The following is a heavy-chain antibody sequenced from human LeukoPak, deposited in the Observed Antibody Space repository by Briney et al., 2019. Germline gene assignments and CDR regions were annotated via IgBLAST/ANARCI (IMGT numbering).Heavy chain of an antibody. D-gene: IGHD5-12*01. CDR3: ARDPSRYSGYDWLPTGCDY. J-gene: IGHJ4*02. CDR1: GGSFNSYG. CDR2: ISAYNGNT. Sequence: VASVKVSCKASGGSFNSYGINWVRQAPGQGLEWMGWISAYNGNTNYAQKLQGRVTMTTDTSTSTAYMELRSLRSDDTAVYYCARDPSRYSGYDWLPTGCDYWGQGTLVTVSS. V-gene: IGHV1-18*01.